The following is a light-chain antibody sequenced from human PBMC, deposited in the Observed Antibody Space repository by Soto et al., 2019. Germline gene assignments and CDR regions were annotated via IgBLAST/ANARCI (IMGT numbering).Light chain of an antibody. CDR1: QTVANY. J-gene: IGKJ1*01. V-gene: IGKV1-39*01. CDR3: QQYKTFSWT. CDR2: AAS. Sequence: DIQMTQSPSSLSAVVGDTVTVTCRASQTVANYLNWYQHKPGKAPKLLVFAASNLHSAVPSRFSGSGSETDFTLTISRLQPEDFATYYCQQYKTFSWTFGQGTKVEIK.